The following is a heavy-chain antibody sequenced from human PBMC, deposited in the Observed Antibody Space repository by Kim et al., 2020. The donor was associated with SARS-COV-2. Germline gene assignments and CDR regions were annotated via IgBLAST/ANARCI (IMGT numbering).Heavy chain of an antibody. Sequence: GGSLRLSCAASGFTFNNHAMSWVRQAPGKGLEWVSVINGSGGRTYYADSVKGRFTISRDNSKNTLYLQMNSLRAEDTAVYFCVKSQRPGTFDMDVWGQGT. D-gene: IGHD3-9*01. V-gene: IGHV3-23*01. CDR3: VKSQRPGTFDMDV. J-gene: IGHJ6*02. CDR2: INGSGGRT. CDR1: GFTFNNHA.